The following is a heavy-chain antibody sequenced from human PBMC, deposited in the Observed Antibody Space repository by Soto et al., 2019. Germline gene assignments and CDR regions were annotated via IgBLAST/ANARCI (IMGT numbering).Heavy chain of an antibody. CDR1: GFTFSSYA. CDR3: AKDSGRGSADYYFDY. Sequence: GGSLRLSCEASGFTFSSYAMHWVRQAPGKGLEWVAVTSDDGRDKYHADSVKGRFTISRDNSKNTLYLQMNSLRVEDTAVYYCAKDSGRGSADYYFDYWGQGTLVTVSS. V-gene: IGHV3-30*18. D-gene: IGHD3-10*01. CDR2: TSDDGRDK. J-gene: IGHJ4*02.